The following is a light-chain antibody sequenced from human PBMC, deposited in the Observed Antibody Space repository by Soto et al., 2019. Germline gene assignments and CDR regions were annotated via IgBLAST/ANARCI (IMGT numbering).Light chain of an antibody. CDR3: AAWDGSLNIYV. V-gene: IGLV1-44*01. Sequence: QPVLTQPPSASGTPGQRVTISCSGSSSNIGSNSVNWYQHLPGRAPQLLIYSHSQRPSGVPDRFSGSKSDTSASLAISGLQSEDEADYYCAAWDGSLNIYVFGTGTKVTVL. CDR2: SHS. CDR1: SSNIGSNS. J-gene: IGLJ1*01.